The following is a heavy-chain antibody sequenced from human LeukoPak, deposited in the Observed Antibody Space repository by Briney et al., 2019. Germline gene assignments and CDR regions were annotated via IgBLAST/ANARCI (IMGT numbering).Heavy chain of an antibody. V-gene: IGHV1-46*01. CDR2: INPSGGST. D-gene: IGHD2-15*01. CDR1: GYTFTSYY. J-gene: IGHJ4*02. CDR3: AREGEFDCSGGSCYYFDY. Sequence: GASVKVSCKASGYTFTSYYMHWVRQAPGQGLEWMGIINPSGGSTSYAQKFQVRVTMTRDTSTSTVYMELSSLRSEDTAVYYCAREGEFDCSGGSCYYFDYWGQGTLVTVSS.